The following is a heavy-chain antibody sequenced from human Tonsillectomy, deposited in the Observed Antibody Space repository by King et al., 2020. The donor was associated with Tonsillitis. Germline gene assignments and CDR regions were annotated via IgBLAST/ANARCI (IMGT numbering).Heavy chain of an antibody. CDR3: ASRNWGSFSPGAFDI. D-gene: IGHD7-27*01. J-gene: IGHJ3*02. CDR2: INSDGSST. CDR1: GFTFSSYW. V-gene: IGHV3-74*01. Sequence: VQLVESGGGLVQPGGSLRLSCAASGFTFSSYWMHWVRQAPGKGLVWVSRINSDGSSTSYADSVKGRFTISRDNAKNTLYLQMNSLRAEDTAVYYCASRNWGSFSPGAFDIWGQGTKVTVSS.